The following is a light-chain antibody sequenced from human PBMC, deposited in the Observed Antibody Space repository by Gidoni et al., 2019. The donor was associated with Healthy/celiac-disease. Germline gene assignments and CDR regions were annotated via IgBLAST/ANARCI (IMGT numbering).Light chain of an antibody. CDR2: FGS. CDR3: RQALQTPLT. Sequence: DIVLTQSPLSLPVTPGEPASISCRSSQSLLHSNGYNYLDWYLQKPGQSPQILIYFGSNRASGVPDRFSGSGSGTDFTLKIRRVEAEDVGVYYCRQALQTPLTFGGGTKVEIK. J-gene: IGKJ4*01. CDR1: QSLLHSNGYNY. V-gene: IGKV2-28*01.